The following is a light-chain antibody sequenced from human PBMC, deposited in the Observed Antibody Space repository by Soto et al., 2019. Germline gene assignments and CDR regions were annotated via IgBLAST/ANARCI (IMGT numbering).Light chain of an antibody. V-gene: IGKV3-20*01. CDR2: GAS. CDR3: QQYGSSPIT. J-gene: IGKJ5*01. Sequence: EIVLTQSPGTLSLSPGERATLSCSASQSVSSSYLAWYQPKPGQAPRLLIYGASSRTTGIPDSFSGSGSGTDFTLTISRLEPEDFAVYYCQQYGSSPITFGQGTRLEIK. CDR1: QSVSSSY.